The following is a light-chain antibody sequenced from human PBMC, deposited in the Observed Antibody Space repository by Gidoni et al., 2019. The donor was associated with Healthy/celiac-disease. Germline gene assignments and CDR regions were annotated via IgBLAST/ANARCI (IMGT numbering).Light chain of an antibody. CDR3: QQSYSTPPT. Sequence: DIQMTQSPSSLSASVGDRVTTTCRASQSISSYLNWYQQKPVKAPKLLIYAASSLQSGVPSRFSGSGSGTDFTLTISSLQPEDFATYYCQQSYSTPPTFGGGTKVEIK. V-gene: IGKV1-39*01. CDR1: QSISSY. CDR2: AAS. J-gene: IGKJ4*01.